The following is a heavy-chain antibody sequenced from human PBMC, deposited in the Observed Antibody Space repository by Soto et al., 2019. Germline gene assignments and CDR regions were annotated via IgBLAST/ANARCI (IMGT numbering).Heavy chain of an antibody. CDR1: GFSLSSSGVG. CDR2: IYGDDGE. D-gene: IGHD3-16*01. CDR3: AHREGDDYVWGSYKDAFDV. V-gene: IGHV2-5*02. J-gene: IGHJ3*01. Sequence: QITLKESGPTLVKPTQTLTLTCTFSGFSLSSSGVGVGWIRQPPGKALEWLALIYGDDGERYTPSLKTRLTNTKDTLQNPVVPNMDNMDPVETATYYCAHREGDDYVWGSYKDAFDVWGQGTMVTVSS.